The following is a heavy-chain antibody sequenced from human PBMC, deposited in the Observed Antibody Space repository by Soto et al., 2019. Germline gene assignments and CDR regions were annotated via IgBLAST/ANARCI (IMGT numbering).Heavy chain of an antibody. CDR3: ARDATMVRGDFVIDY. D-gene: IGHD3-10*01. CDR1: GYTFTGYY. CDR2: INPNSGGT. V-gene: IGHV1-2*04. J-gene: IGHJ4*02. Sequence: QVQLVQSGAEVKKPGASVKVSCKASGYTFTGYYMHWVRQAPGQGLEWMGWINPNSGGTNYAQKFQGWVTMTRDTSXXTAYMELSRLRSDDTAVYYCARDATMVRGDFVIDYWGQGTLVTVSS.